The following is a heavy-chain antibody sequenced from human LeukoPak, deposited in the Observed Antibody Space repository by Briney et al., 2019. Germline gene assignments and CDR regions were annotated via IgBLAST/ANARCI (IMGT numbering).Heavy chain of an antibody. V-gene: IGHV1-24*01. J-gene: IGHJ3*01. D-gene: IGHD4-17*01. CDR1: GYRLTELY. CDR3: AAPSARSTVTTWSAFDL. Sequence: ASVKVSCKVSGYRLTELYIYWVRQAPGEGPEWMGGFDPEDDRGIYAQKFQGRVTMTEDTSTNTAYMELSSLRSEDSAMYYCAAPSARSTVTTWSAFDLWGQGTMVTFSS. CDR2: FDPEDDRG.